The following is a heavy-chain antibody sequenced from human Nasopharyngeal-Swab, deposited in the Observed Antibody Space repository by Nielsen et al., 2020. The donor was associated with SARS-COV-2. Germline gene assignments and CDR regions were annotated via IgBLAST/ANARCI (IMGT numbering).Heavy chain of an antibody. CDR3: ARLDGDYRVGYYGLAV. D-gene: IGHD4-17*01. V-gene: IGHV4-59*08. J-gene: IGHJ6*02. Sequence: SETLSLTCTVSGGPISSYYWNWIRQPPGKGLEWIGYIYYSGSTNYNPSLRSRATISVDTSKSLLSLRLSSVTAADTAVYYCARLDGDYRVGYYGLAVWGQGTTVTVSS. CDR1: GGPISSYY. CDR2: IYYSGST.